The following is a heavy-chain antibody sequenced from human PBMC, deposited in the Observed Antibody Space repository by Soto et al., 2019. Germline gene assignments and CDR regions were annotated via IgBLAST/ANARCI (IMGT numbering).Heavy chain of an antibody. CDR2: ISSSSSTI. J-gene: IGHJ4*02. Sequence: EVQLVESGGGLVQPGGSLRLSCAASGFTFSSYSMSWVRQAPGKGLEWVSYISSSSSTIYYADSVKGRFTISRDSAKNSLYLQMNSLRDEDTAVYYCARDHPVHSGYYYYFDYWGQGTLVTVSS. D-gene: IGHD3-22*01. CDR1: GFTFSSYS. CDR3: ARDHPVHSGYYYYFDY. V-gene: IGHV3-48*02.